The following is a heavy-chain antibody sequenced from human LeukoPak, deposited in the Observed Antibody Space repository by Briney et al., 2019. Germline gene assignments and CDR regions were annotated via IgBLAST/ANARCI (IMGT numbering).Heavy chain of an antibody. CDR2: ISSSGSAK. Sequence: PGGSLRLSCAASGFTFSNYGVNWVRQAPGKGLEWVSHISSSGSAKYYADSVKGRFTISRDNAKNSLYLQMNSLRDEDTAVFYCASGSGHWGQGTLVTVSS. CDR1: GFTFSNYG. D-gene: IGHD2-2*03. V-gene: IGHV3-48*02. CDR3: ASGSGH. J-gene: IGHJ4*02.